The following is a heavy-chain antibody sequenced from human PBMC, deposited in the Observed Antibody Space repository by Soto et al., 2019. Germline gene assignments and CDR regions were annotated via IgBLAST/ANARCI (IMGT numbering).Heavy chain of an antibody. CDR2: IYWDDDK. CDR1: GFSLTTRGVG. Sequence: QITLKESGPTLVKPTQTLTLTCTFSGFSLTTRGVGVGWIRQPPGKALEWLALIYWDDDKRYTPSLKSRLSITKDTSKNQVVLTFTNMHTVDTATYYCAHRSTVTAKWKTWLDPWGQGTLVTVSS. J-gene: IGHJ5*02. CDR3: AHRSTVTAKWKTWLDP. D-gene: IGHD2-21*02. V-gene: IGHV2-5*02.